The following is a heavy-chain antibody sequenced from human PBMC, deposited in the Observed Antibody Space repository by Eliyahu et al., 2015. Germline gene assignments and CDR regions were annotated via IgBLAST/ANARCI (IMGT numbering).Heavy chain of an antibody. V-gene: IGHV3-23*01. J-gene: IGHJ4*02. D-gene: IGHD5-18*01. Sequence: EVQLLESGGGLVQPGESLRLSCAASGFTLSNYAMSWVRQAPGKGLKYISGISVSGDTYHAESVKGRFTISRDISENTLYLQMNSLRAEDTAVYYCVKEARGIEQGYWGQGTLVTVSS. CDR1: GFTLSNYA. CDR3: VKEARGIEQGY. CDR2: ISVSGDT.